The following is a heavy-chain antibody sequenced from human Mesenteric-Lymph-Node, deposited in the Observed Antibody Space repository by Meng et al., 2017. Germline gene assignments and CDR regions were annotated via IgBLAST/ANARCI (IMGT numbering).Heavy chain of an antibody. J-gene: IGHJ4*02. Sequence: SETLSLTCTVSGASISSTSYYWDWIRQPPGKELEWIGSIYYSGNTYYNPSLTSRVTISVDTSKNQFSLKLYSVTAADTASYYCARDTYYYASGNIAPFDYWGQGTLVTVSS. CDR2: IYYSGNT. V-gene: IGHV4-39*07. D-gene: IGHD3-10*01. CDR1: GASISSTSYY. CDR3: ARDTYYYASGNIAPFDY.